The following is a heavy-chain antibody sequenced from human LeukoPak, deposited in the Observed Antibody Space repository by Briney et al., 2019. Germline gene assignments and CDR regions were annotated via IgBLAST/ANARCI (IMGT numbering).Heavy chain of an antibody. CDR2: IYYSGST. Sequence: SETLSLTCTVSGGSISSYYWSWIRQPPGKGLEWIGYIYYSGSTNYNPPLKSRVTISVDTSKNQFSLKLSSVTAADTAVYYCATGQDYYDSSGYFDYWGQGTLVTVSS. D-gene: IGHD3-22*01. V-gene: IGHV4-59*01. CDR1: GGSISSYY. CDR3: ATGQDYYDSSGYFDY. J-gene: IGHJ4*02.